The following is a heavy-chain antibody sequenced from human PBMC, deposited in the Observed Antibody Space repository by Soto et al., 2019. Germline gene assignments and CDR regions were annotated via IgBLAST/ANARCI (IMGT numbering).Heavy chain of an antibody. CDR2: ISGSGGST. Sequence: GGSLRLSCAASGFTFSSYAMSWVRQAPGKGLEWVSAISGSGGSTYYADSVKGRFTISRDNSKNTLYLQMNSLRAEDRAVYYCAKLDIVVVPAAMYMGWDYYYMDVWGKGTTVTVSS. CDR3: AKLDIVVVPAAMYMGWDYYYMDV. D-gene: IGHD2-2*01. V-gene: IGHV3-23*01. CDR1: GFTFSSYA. J-gene: IGHJ6*03.